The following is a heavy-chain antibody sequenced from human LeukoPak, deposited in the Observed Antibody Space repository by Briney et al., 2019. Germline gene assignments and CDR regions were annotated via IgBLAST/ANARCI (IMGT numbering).Heavy chain of an antibody. CDR1: GFVFRNCE. J-gene: IGHJ4*02. CDR2: TSSSGDTR. CDR3: ACDRRDNWNLDY. D-gene: IGHD1-1*01. V-gene: IGHV3-48*03. Sequence: PGGSLRLSCEVSGFVFRNCEMNWVRQAPGEGLEWLSYTSSSGDTRYYADSVKGRFTTSRDNARSSLYLQMNSLRVEDTAVYYCACDRRDNWNLDYWGQGTLVIVSS.